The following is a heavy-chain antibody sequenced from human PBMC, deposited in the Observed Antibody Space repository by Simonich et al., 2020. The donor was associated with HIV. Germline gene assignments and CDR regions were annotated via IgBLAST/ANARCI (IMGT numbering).Heavy chain of an antibody. CDR1: GYTFTNYD. Sequence: QVQLVQSGAEVKKPGASVKVSCKASGYTFTNYDINWVRQATGKGLEWMGWMKPNRGYTGDAQKFQGRVTITRNTSISTAYMELSSLRSEDTAVYYCARDYYYYDSSGYFLFDYWGQGTLVTVSS. D-gene: IGHD3-22*01. CDR2: MKPNRGYT. V-gene: IGHV1-8*03. J-gene: IGHJ4*02. CDR3: ARDYYYYDSSGYFLFDY.